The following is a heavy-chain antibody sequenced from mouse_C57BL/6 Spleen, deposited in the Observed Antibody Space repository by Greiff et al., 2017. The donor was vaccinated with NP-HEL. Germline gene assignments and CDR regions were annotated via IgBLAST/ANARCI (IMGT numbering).Heavy chain of an antibody. J-gene: IGHJ3*01. CDR3: TVYDYDRVAY. CDR2: IDPENGDT. D-gene: IGHD2-4*01. V-gene: IGHV14-4*01. Sequence: VQLQQSGAELVRPGASVKLSCTASGFNIKDDYMHWVKQRPEQGLEWIGWIDPENGDTEYASKFQGKATITADTAYNTAYLQLSSLTSEDTAVYYCTVYDYDRVAYWGQGTLVTVSA. CDR1: GFNIKDDY.